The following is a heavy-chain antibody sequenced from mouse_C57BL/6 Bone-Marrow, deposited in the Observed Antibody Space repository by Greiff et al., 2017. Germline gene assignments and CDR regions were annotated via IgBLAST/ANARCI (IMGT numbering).Heavy chain of an antibody. V-gene: IGHV5-4*01. CDR2: ISDGGSYT. CDR3: ARDDVVSHFDY. D-gene: IGHD1-1*01. J-gene: IGHJ2*01. CDR1: GFTFSSYA. Sequence: EVQRVESGGGLVKPGGSLKLSCAASGFTFSSYAMSWVRQTPEKRLEWVATISDGGSYTYYPDNVKGRFTISRDNAKNNLYLQMSHLNSEDTAMYYCARDDVVSHFDYWGQGTTLTVSS.